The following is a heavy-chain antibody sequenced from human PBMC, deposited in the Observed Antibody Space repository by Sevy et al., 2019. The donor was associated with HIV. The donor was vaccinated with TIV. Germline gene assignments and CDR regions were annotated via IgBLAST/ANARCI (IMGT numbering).Heavy chain of an antibody. D-gene: IGHD2-15*01. J-gene: IGHJ4*02. CDR3: ARDSGGHDY. CDR2: IDYSGST. CDR1: GGSISSYY. Sequence: SETLSLTCTVSGGSISSYYWSWIRQPPGKGLEWTGYIDYSGSTNYNPSLKSRVTISVDTSKNQFSLNLSSGTGADTAVYYCARDSGGHDYWGQGTLVTVSS. V-gene: IGHV4-59*13.